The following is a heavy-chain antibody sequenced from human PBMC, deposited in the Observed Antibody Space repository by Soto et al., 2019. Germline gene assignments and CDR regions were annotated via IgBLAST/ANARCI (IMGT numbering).Heavy chain of an antibody. Sequence: GSLTLSCPASGFTFSTYTINWVRQAPGKGLEWVASISSSSRDIFYADSVKARFTISRDNANTSVDMQMNSLGVGDTAIYYCARGSGEGDGIDVWGQGTKVTVYS. CDR1: GFTFSTYT. V-gene: IGHV3-21*01. CDR3: ARGSGEGDGIDV. J-gene: IGHJ6*02. CDR2: ISSSSRDI. D-gene: IGHD3-10*01.